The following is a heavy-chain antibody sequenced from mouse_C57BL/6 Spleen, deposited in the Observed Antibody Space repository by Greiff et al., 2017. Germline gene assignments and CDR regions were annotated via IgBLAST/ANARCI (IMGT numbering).Heavy chain of an antibody. CDR2: IDPSDSYT. D-gene: IGHD4-1*01. CDR1: GYTFTSYW. J-gene: IGHJ4*01. V-gene: IGHV1-69*01. Sequence: QVHVKQPGAELVMPGASVKLSCKASGYTFTSYWMHWVKQRPGQGLEWIGEIDPSDSYTNYNQKFKGKSTLTVDKSSSTAYMQLSSLTSEDSAVYYCARSNWSYAMDYWGQGTSVTVSS. CDR3: ARSNWSYAMDY.